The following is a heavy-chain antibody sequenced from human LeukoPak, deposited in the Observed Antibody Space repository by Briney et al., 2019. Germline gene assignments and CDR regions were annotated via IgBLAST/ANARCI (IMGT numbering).Heavy chain of an antibody. Sequence: ASVKVSCKASGGTFSSYAISWVRQAPGQGLEWMGGIIPIFGTANYAQKFQGRVTITTDESTSTAYMELSSLRSEDTAVYYCAREAITIFGVVSWFDPWGQGTLVTVSS. CDR1: GGTFSSYA. J-gene: IGHJ5*02. V-gene: IGHV1-69*05. CDR2: IIPIFGTA. CDR3: AREAITIFGVVSWFDP. D-gene: IGHD3-3*01.